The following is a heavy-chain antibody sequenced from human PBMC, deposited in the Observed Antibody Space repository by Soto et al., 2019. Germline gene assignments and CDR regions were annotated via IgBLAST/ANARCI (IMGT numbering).Heavy chain of an antibody. CDR1: GGSLSNYY. V-gene: IGHV4-4*07. CDR3: ARSPQTHSYAQFDS. CDR2: VYTVGST. D-gene: IGHD3-16*01. J-gene: IGHJ4*02. Sequence: QVQLQESGPRLVKPSETLSLTCTVSGGSLSNYYWSWIRQPAGQGLEWIGRVYTVGSTNYNPSLKSRVTMSIDTSKSQFSLRLTSVTAADTAVYFCARSPQTHSYAQFDSWGQGSLVTVSS.